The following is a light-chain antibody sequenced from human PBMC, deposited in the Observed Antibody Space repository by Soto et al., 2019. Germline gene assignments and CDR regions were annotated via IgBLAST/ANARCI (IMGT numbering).Light chain of an antibody. Sequence: EMVLKNSQGTLPLPQRERATLSCRPSQSVSSSYLAWYQKKPGKAPRLLIYCAYSRATGIPDRFSGSGSGTDFTLTISRLEPEDLAVYYCQQYGSSPYTFGQGIKLESK. J-gene: IGKJ2*01. CDR3: QQYGSSPYT. V-gene: IGKV3-20*01. CDR1: QSVSSSY. CDR2: CAY.